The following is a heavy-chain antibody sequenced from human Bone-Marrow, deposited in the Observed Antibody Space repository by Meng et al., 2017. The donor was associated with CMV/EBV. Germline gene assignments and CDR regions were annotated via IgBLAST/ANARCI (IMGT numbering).Heavy chain of an antibody. Sequence: CAAYGFIFKNYVMRWARQAPGKGLEWVSSISGSGDATYYADSVKGRFTISRDNSKNTMYLQMNSLRAEDTAVYYCAKSYATSGYHFESWGQGTLVTVSS. CDR2: ISGSGDAT. V-gene: IGHV3-23*01. J-gene: IGHJ4*02. D-gene: IGHD3-22*01. CDR3: AKSYATSGYHFES. CDR1: GFIFKNYV.